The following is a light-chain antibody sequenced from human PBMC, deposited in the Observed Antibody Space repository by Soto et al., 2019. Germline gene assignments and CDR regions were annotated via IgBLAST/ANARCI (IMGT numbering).Light chain of an antibody. CDR2: DAS. CDR1: QDIGNY. V-gene: IGKV1-33*01. CDR3: QQYDNLPRT. J-gene: IGKJ2*02. Sequence: DIQMTQSPSSLSASVGDRVTITCQASQDIGNYLNWYQHKPGKAPKLLLYDASTLNTGGPSRCSGSGCGTHFTFTISSLQPEDIATYYCQQYDNLPRTFGQGTKLDVK.